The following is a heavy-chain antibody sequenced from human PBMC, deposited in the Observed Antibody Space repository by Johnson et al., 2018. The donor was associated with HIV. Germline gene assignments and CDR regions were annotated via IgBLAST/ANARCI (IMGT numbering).Heavy chain of an antibody. J-gene: IGHJ3*02. Sequence: EKLVESGGGLVQPGGSLRLSCAASGFTVSSDYMTWVRQAPGKGLEWVSIIYSGGSTYYTRSVKGRFTISRDNSKNMLFLQINSLRVEDTAVYYCARVRVGAFDIWGQGTMVTVSS. D-gene: IGHD1-26*01. CDR3: ARVRVGAFDI. CDR1: GFTVSSDY. CDR2: IYSGGST. V-gene: IGHV3-66*02.